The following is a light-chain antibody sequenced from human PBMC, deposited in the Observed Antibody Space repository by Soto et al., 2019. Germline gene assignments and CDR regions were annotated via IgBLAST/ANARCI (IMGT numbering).Light chain of an antibody. Sequence: EIVFTQSPGTVSLSPGERATLSCRASQSVRDNYLAWYQQKPGQAPSLLIFDTSRRATGIPDRFTGSGSGTDFALTISRVEPQDIAVYFCQQYGSSPGTLGQGTKVDIK. CDR3: QQYGSSPGT. CDR1: QSVRDNY. CDR2: DTS. J-gene: IGKJ1*01. V-gene: IGKV3-20*01.